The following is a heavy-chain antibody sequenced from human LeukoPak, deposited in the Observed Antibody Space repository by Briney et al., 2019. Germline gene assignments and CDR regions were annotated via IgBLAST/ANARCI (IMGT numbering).Heavy chain of an antibody. CDR2: IYYSGST. Sequence: PSETLSLTCTVSGVSISSSSYYWGWVRQPPGKGLEWIGSIYYSGSTYYNPSLKSRATISVDTSKNQFSLKLSSVTAADTAVYYCARKQGAATERAVYYYGMDVWGQGTTATVSS. J-gene: IGHJ6*02. V-gene: IGHV4-39*01. CDR1: GVSISSSSYY. D-gene: IGHD2-15*01. CDR3: ARKQGAATERAVYYYGMDV.